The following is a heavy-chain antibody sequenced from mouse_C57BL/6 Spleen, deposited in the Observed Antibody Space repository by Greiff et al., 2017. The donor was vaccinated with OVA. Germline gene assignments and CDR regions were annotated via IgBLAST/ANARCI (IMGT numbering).Heavy chain of an antibody. V-gene: IGHV5-12*01. Sequence: EVKLVESGGGLVQPGGSLKLSCAASGFTFSDYYMYWVRQTPEKRLEWVAYISNGGGSTYYPDTVKGRFTISRDNAKNTLYLQMSRLKSEDTARYYCARQGTGCDYWGQGTTLTVSS. J-gene: IGHJ2*01. CDR3: ARQGTGCDY. D-gene: IGHD4-1*01. CDR2: ISNGGGST. CDR1: GFTFSDYY.